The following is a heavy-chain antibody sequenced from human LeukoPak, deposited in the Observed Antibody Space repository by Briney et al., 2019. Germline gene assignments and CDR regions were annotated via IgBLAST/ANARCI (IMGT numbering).Heavy chain of an antibody. CDR1: GYTFTGYY. V-gene: IGHV1-2*02. D-gene: IGHD1-1*01. CDR3: ARESNWNYDC. J-gene: IGHJ4*02. Sequence: ASVKVSCKASGYTFTGYYMHWVRQAPGQGLEWMGWINPNSGGTKYGQDFQGRVTMTRDTSISTAFMELSSLRSDDTAVYYCARESNWNYDCWGQGTLVTVSS. CDR2: INPNSGGT.